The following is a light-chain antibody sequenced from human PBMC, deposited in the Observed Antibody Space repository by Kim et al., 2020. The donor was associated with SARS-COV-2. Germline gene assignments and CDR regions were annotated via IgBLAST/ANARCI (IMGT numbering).Light chain of an antibody. J-gene: IGLJ2*01. Sequence: QSALTQPASVSGSPGQSITISCTGTSSDVGAYNRVSWYQQHPGKAPKLMIFDVTDRPSGVSNRFSGSKSDNTASLTISGLQAEDEADYFCSSLTSGRTSVVFGGGTKVTVL. CDR2: DVT. CDR1: SSDVGAYNR. V-gene: IGLV2-14*03. CDR3: SSLTSGRTSVV.